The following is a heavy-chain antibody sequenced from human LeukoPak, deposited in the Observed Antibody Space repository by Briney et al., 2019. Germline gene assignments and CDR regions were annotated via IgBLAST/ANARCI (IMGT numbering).Heavy chain of an antibody. CDR1: GYTFTSYH. D-gene: IGHD2-21*02. CDR2: MNPNNGDS. J-gene: IGHJ4*02. V-gene: IGHV1-8*03. Sequence: GASVKVSCKASGYTFTSYHINWVRQATGQGLEWMGWMNPNNGDSGYAQKFQGRVTITRDTSISTAYMELRSLRSEDTAVYFCARATSFTASAYDYWGQGTLVTVSS. CDR3: ARATSFTASAYDY.